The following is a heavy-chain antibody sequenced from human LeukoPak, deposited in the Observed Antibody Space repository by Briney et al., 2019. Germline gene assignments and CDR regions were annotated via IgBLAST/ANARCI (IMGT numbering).Heavy chain of an antibody. CDR2: LSGSGITT. V-gene: IGHV3-23*01. Sequence: GGSLRLSCAASGFTFSNSAMSWVRQAPGKGLEWVSTLSGSGITTYYADSVKGRFTISRDNSKNTLYLQMNSMRAEDTAVYYCANGIYDYWGHGTLVTVSS. CDR1: GFTFSNSA. D-gene: IGHD3-3*01. CDR3: ANGIYDY. J-gene: IGHJ4*01.